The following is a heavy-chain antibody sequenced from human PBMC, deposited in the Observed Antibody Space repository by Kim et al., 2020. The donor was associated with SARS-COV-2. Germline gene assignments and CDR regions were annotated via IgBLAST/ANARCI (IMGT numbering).Heavy chain of an antibody. Sequence: NPTYAQGFTGRFVFSLDTSVSTAYLQISSLKAEDTAVYYCARVYERVPDYWGQGTLVTVSS. V-gene: IGHV7-4-1*02. D-gene: IGHD3-16*01. J-gene: IGHJ4*02. CDR3: ARVYERVPDY. CDR2: NP.